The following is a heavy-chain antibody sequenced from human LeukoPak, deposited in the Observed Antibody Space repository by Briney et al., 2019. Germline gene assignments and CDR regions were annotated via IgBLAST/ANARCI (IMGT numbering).Heavy chain of an antibody. CDR2: IRSYNGNR. D-gene: IGHD3-10*01. J-gene: IGHJ3*02. Sequence: ASVKVSCKAAGYTFSTCGISWVRQAPGQGLEWMGWIRSYNGNRNYAQNVQGRLTLTTDTSTSTAYMELTSLTSDDTAVYYCARLHPYASGMEDGFDIWGQGTTVTVSS. CDR3: ARLHPYASGMEDGFDI. V-gene: IGHV1-18*01. CDR1: GYTFSTCG.